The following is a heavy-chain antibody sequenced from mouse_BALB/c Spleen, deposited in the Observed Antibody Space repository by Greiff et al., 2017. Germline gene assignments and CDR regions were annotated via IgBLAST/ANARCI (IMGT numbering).Heavy chain of an antibody. CDR2: IYPGNSDT. Sequence: VQLQQSGTVLARPGASVKMSCKASGYSFTSYWMHWVKQRPGQGLEWIGAIYPGNSDTSYNQKFKGKAKLTAVTSASTAYMELSSLTNEDSAVYYYTRLDDGRGYFDVWGAGTTVTVSS. D-gene: IGHD1-2*01. CDR3: TRLDDGRGYFDV. J-gene: IGHJ1*01. V-gene: IGHV1-5*01. CDR1: GYSFTSYW.